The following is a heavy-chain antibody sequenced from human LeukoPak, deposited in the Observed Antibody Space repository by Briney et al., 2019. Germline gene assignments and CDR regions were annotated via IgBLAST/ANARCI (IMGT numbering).Heavy chain of an antibody. Sequence: PGGSLRLSCAASGFTFSSYAMSWVRQAPGKGLEWVSAISGSGGSTYYADSVKGRFTISRDYSKNTLYLQMNSLRAEDTAVYYCAKDAGIAVAGTYTFDYWGQGTLVTVSS. CDR3: AKDAGIAVAGTYTFDY. V-gene: IGHV3-23*01. CDR2: ISGSGGST. CDR1: GFTFSSYA. J-gene: IGHJ4*02. D-gene: IGHD6-19*01.